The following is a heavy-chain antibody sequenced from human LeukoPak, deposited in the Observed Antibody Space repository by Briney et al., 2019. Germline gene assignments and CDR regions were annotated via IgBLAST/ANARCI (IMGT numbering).Heavy chain of an antibody. CDR3: ARDRPRVGATSVSISY. CDR1: GYTFTSYG. D-gene: IGHD1-26*01. J-gene: IGHJ4*02. V-gene: IGHV1-18*01. CDR2: ISGYNGNT. Sequence: GASVKVSFKASGYTFTSYGISWVRQAPGQGLEWMGWISGYNGNTNYAQKLQGRVTMTTDTSTSTAYMELRSLRSDDTAVYYCARDRPRVGATSVSISYWGQGTLVTVSS.